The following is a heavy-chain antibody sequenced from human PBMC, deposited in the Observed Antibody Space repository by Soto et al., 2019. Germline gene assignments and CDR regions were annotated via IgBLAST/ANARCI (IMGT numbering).Heavy chain of an antibody. CDR2: IYPGDSDT. V-gene: IGHV5-51*01. CDR1: GYSFTSYW. CDR3: ARLSTSHYYYYGMDV. D-gene: IGHD2-2*01. J-gene: IGHJ6*02. Sequence: PGESLKISCKGSGYSFTSYWIGWVRQMPGKGLEWMGIIYPGDSDTRYSPSFQGQVTISADKSISTAYLQWGSLKASDTAMYYCARLSTSHYYYYGMDVWGQGTTVTVSS.